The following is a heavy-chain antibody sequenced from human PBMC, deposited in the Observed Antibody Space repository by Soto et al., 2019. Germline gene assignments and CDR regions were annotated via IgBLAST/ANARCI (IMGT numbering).Heavy chain of an antibody. CDR1: GYTFTSYA. D-gene: IGHD4-17*01. J-gene: IGHJ4*02. CDR2: INAGNGNT. V-gene: IGHV1-3*01. CDR3: AYGYYTSFDY. Sequence: ASVKVSCKASGYTFTSYAMHWVRQAPGQRLEWMGWINAGNGNTKYSQNFQGRFSMIRDTSASTAYMDLSSLRSEDMAVYYCAYGYYTSFDYWGQGTLVTVSS.